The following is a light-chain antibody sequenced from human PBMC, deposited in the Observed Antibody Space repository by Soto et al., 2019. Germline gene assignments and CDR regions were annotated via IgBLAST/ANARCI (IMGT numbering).Light chain of an antibody. CDR1: QSVSGW. V-gene: IGKV1-39*01. CDR3: QQTKMTPWT. Sequence: DIQMTQSPSTLSASVGDTVTVTCRASQSVSGWLAWYQQKPGKAPKLLIYAASSLQSGVPSRFSGSGSGTDFTLTISSLQPEDFATYYCQQTKMTPWTFGQGTKVDIK. J-gene: IGKJ1*01. CDR2: AAS.